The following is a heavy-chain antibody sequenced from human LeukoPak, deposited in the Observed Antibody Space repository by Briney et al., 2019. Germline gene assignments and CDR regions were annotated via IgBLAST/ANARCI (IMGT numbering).Heavy chain of an antibody. CDR1: GYSISSGYY. CDR2: IYYSGST. CDR3: ARGYSSGWQSLYYYYYYMDV. D-gene: IGHD6-19*01. J-gene: IGHJ6*03. V-gene: IGHV4-38-2*01. Sequence: SETLSLTCAVSGYSISSGYYWGWIRQPPGKGLEWIGSIYYSGSTYYNPSLKSRVTISVDTSKNQFSLKLSSVTAADTAVYYCARGYSSGWQSLYYYYYYMDVWGKGTTVTISS.